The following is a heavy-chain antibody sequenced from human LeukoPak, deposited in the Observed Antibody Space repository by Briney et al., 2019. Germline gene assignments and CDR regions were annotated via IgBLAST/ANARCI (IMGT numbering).Heavy chain of an antibody. D-gene: IGHD3-9*01. Sequence: GSLRLSCAASGFTFSSYWMSWVRQAPGKGLEWVANIKQDGSEKYYVDSVKGRFTIYRDNAKNSLYLQMNSLRAEDTAVYYCARDYYDILTGYYHLDYWGQGTLVTVSS. J-gene: IGHJ4*02. CDR2: IKQDGSEK. V-gene: IGHV3-7*01. CDR3: ARDYYDILTGYYHLDY. CDR1: GFTFSSYW.